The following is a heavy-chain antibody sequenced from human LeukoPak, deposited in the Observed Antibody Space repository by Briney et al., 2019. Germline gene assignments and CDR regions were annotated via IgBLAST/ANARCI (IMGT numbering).Heavy chain of an antibody. J-gene: IGHJ3*02. CDR3: ASDITMVRGAPGAFDI. D-gene: IGHD3-10*01. Sequence: SETLSLTCTVSGGSISSYYWSWIRQPAGKGLERIGNIYYSGSTNYNPSLKSRVTISVDTSKNQFSLKLSSVPAADTAVYYCASDITMVRGAPGAFDIWGQGTMVTVSS. V-gene: IGHV4-59*01. CDR1: GGSISSYY. CDR2: IYYSGST.